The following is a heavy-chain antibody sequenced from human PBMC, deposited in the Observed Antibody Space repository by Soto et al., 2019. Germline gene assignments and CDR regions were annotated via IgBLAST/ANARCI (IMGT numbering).Heavy chain of an antibody. Sequence: ASVKVSCKASGYTFTNYGITWVRQAPGQGLEWMGWISAYNGDTHYTQRLQGRVTMTTDTSTSTAYMELRGLRSDDTAVYYCARDQEPGEEGYYMDVWGKGTTVTSP. V-gene: IGHV1-18*01. CDR1: GYTFTNYG. J-gene: IGHJ6*03. CDR3: ARDQEPGEEGYYMDV. CDR2: ISAYNGDT. D-gene: IGHD1-26*01.